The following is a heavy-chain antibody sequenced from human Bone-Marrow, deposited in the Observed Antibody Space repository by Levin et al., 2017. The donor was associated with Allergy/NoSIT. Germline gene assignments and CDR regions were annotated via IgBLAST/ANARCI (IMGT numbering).Heavy chain of an antibody. CDR1: GGSFSGYY. CDR2: INHSGST. J-gene: IGHJ5*02. Sequence: SCAVYGGSFSGYYWSWIRQPPGKGLEWMGEINHSGSTNYNPSLKSRGTISVDTSKNQFSLKLSSVTAADTAVYYCARGLVVPAARNLFDPWGQGTLVTVSS. D-gene: IGHD2-2*01. CDR3: ARGLVVPAARNLFDP. V-gene: IGHV4-34*01.